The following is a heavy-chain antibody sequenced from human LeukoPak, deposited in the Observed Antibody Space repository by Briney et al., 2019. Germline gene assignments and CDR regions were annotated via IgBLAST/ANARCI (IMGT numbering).Heavy chain of an antibody. CDR1: GGSISSTNYY. D-gene: IGHD3-3*01. J-gene: IGHJ4*02. Sequence: SETLSLTCTVSGGSISSTNYYWGWIRQPPGKGLEWIGSIYYGGYTYYNPSLKSRVTISVDTSKNQFSLKLSSVTAADTAMYYCQSRFLEWLLEYWGQGTLVTVSS. V-gene: IGHV4-39*01. CDR2: IYYGGYT. CDR3: QSRFLEWLLEY.